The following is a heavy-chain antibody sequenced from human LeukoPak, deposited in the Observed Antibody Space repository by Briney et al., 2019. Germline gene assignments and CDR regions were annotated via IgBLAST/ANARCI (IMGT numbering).Heavy chain of an antibody. CDR1: GYTFIIYA. D-gene: IGHD2-2*01. J-gene: IGHJ3*02. Sequence: ASVKVSCKASGYTFIIYAIHWVRQAPGQRLEWMGWINTGNGNTEYSQKFQGRVTITRDTSASTAYMELSSLRSEDTAVYYCARDRGSSARVVPAVNDAFDIWGQGTMVTVSS. CDR2: INTGNGNT. V-gene: IGHV1-3*04. CDR3: ARDRGSSARVVPAVNDAFDI.